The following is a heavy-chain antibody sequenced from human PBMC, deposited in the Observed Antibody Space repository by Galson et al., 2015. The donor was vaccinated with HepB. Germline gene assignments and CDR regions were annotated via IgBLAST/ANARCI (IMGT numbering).Heavy chain of an antibody. Sequence: SCKASGYTFTSYAMHWVRQAPGQRLEWMGWINAGNGNTKYSQKFQGRVTITRDTSASTAYMELSSLRSEDTAVYYCARDTTERWFGEMWFDPWGQGTLVTVSS. V-gene: IGHV1-3*01. CDR3: ARDTTERWFGEMWFDP. D-gene: IGHD3-10*01. CDR1: GYTFTSYA. CDR2: INAGNGNT. J-gene: IGHJ5*02.